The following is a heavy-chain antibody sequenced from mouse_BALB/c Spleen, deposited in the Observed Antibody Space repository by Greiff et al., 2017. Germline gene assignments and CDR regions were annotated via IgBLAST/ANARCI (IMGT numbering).Heavy chain of an antibody. V-gene: IGHV1-7*01. J-gene: IGHJ2*01. CDR1: GYTFTSYW. D-gene: IGHD2-1*01. CDR3: ARSGVRDY. CDR2: INPSTGYT. Sequence: VQLQQSGAELAKPGASVKMSCKASGYTFTSYWMHWVKQRPGQGLEWIGYINPSTGYTEYNQKFKDKATLTADKSSSTAYMQLSSLTSEDSAVYYCARSGVRDYWGQGTTLTVSS.